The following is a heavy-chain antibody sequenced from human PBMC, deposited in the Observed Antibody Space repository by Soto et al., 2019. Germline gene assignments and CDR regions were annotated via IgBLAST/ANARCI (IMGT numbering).Heavy chain of an antibody. D-gene: IGHD2-2*01. CDR3: VKGRCRTTTCYTVFLDF. V-gene: IGHV3-64D*06. CDR1: GFTFSSYS. Sequence: GSLRLSCAASGFTFSSYSMNWVRQAPGKGLECLSAISRNADTTYYADSVKDRITISRDNSNNAVYLQLSSLTTADTAVYHCVKGRCRTTTCYTVFLDFWGRGTLVTVSS. J-gene: IGHJ4*02. CDR2: ISRNADTT.